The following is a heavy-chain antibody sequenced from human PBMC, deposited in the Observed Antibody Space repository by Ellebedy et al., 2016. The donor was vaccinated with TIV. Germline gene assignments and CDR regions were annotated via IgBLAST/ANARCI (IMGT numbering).Heavy chain of an antibody. V-gene: IGHV4-34*01. CDR3: ARAPGRALTAYYKRDYGMDV. J-gene: IGHJ6*02. CDR2: INHSGST. D-gene: IGHD3-9*01. Sequence: MPSETLSLTCAVYGGSFSGNYWSWIRQPPGKGLEWIGEINHSGSTHYNPSLKSRVTLSVDPSKNQFSLKLSSGTAADTAVYYCARAPGRALTAYYKRDYGMDVWGQGTTVIVSS. CDR1: GGSFSGNY.